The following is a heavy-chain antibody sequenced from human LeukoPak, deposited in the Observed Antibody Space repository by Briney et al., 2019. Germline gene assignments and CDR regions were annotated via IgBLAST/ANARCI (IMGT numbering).Heavy chain of an antibody. Sequence: SETLSLTCTVSGGSISSYYWSWIRQPPGKGLEWIGYIYYSGSTNYNPSLKSRVTISVDTSKNQFSLKLSSVTAADTAVYYCAGYSYGYYVNYWGQGTLVTVSS. D-gene: IGHD5-18*01. V-gene: IGHV4-59*08. CDR1: GGSISSYY. J-gene: IGHJ4*02. CDR3: AGYSYGYYVNY. CDR2: IYYSGST.